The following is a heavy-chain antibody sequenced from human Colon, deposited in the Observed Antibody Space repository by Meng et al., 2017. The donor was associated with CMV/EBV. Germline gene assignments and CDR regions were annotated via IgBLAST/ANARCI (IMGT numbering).Heavy chain of an antibody. CDR1: GFTLSDFY. V-gene: IGHV3-11*01. D-gene: IGHD4/OR15-4a*01. Sequence: GGSLRLSCAASGFTLSDFYMSWIRQAPGKGLEWVSYISGSGDITSYADSLKGRFTISRDNDKKSVYLEMTNLRAEDTAVYYCYGAGGGSYWGQGTVVTVSS. J-gene: IGHJ4*02. CDR3: YGAGGGSY. CDR2: ISGSGDIT.